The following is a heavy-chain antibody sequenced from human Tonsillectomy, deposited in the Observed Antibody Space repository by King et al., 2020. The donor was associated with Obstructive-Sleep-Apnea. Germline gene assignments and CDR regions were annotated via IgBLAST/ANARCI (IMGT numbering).Heavy chain of an antibody. CDR3: ARGSGATAVNWFDP. J-gene: IGHJ5*02. Sequence: VQLQQWGAGLLKPSETLSLTCAVFGGSFSDYYWSWIRQPPGKGREWIGEINHSGSTNYNPPLKSRVTISVDTSKNQSSLKLSSVTAADTAAYYCARGSGATAVNWFDPWGQGTLVTVSS. CDR1: GGSFSDYY. CDR2: INHSGST. D-gene: IGHD6-13*01. V-gene: IGHV4-34*01.